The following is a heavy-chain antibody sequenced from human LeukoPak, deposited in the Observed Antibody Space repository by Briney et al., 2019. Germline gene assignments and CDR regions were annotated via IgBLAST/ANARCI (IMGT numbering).Heavy chain of an antibody. V-gene: IGHV3-23*01. CDR2: IGGSGGST. CDR1: GFAFSTYA. J-gene: IGHJ4*02. D-gene: IGHD5/OR15-5a*01. Sequence: GGSLRLSCVASGFAFSTYAMNWVRQAPGKGLEWVTGIGGSGGSTYYADSVKGRFTVSRDNSKNTLYLQINSPRDEDTAVYYCGTIVSTIAFWGQGTLVTVSS. CDR3: GTIVSTIAF.